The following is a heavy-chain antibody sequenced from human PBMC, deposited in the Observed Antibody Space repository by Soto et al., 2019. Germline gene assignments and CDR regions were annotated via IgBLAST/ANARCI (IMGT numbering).Heavy chain of an antibody. V-gene: IGHV1-69*13. CDR1: GGTFSSYA. CDR3: ARGSAEYYDSSGYYYGSAFDI. D-gene: IGHD3-22*01. J-gene: IGHJ3*02. CDR2: IIPIFGTA. Sequence: SVKVSCKASGGTFSSYAISWVRQAPGQGLECMGGIIPIFGTANYAQKFQGRVTITAXXXXSXXXMXLXXLRXEDTAVYYCARGSAEYYDSSGYYYGSAFDILGQ.